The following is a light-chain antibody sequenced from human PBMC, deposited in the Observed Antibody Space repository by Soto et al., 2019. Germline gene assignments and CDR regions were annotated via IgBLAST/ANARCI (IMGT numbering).Light chain of an antibody. Sequence: QPVLTQPPSASGTPGQRVTISCSGSSSNIGTNTVNWYQHLPGSAPKLLIYSNNQRPSGVPDRFSGSKSGTSASLAISGLQPDDDADYYSEAWDGSLNVVLFGGGTKLTVL. CDR1: SSNIGTNT. V-gene: IGLV1-44*01. CDR2: SNN. J-gene: IGLJ2*01. CDR3: EAWDGSLNVVL.